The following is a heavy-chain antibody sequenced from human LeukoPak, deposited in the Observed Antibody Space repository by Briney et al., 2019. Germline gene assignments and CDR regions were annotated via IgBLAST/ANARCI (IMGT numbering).Heavy chain of an antibody. CDR3: ARGQSYDSSGYYPLLP. V-gene: IGHV1-2*02. CDR2: INPNSGGT. D-gene: IGHD3-22*01. J-gene: IGHJ4*02. CDR1: GYTFTGYY. Sequence: ASVKVSCKASGYTFTGYYMHWVRQAPGQGLEWMGWINPNSGGTNYAQKLQGRVTMTRDTSISTAYMELSRLRSDDTAVYYCARGQSYDSSGYYPLLPWGQGTLVTVSS.